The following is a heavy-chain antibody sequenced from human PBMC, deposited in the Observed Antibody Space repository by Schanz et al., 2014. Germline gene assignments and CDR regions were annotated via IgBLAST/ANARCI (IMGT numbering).Heavy chain of an antibody. CDR1: GFTFSDYY. Sequence: VQLVESGGGLVQPGGSLRLSCAASGFTFSDYYMSWIRQAPGKGLEWVSYISHNSHYTNYADSVKGRFTISRDTAENSVYLQMNSLRPEDTAVYYCAKYGGELGVSFEYWGQGTLVTVSS. CDR2: ISHNSHYT. V-gene: IGHV3-11*06. J-gene: IGHJ4*02. CDR3: AKYGGELGVSFEY. D-gene: IGHD7-27*01.